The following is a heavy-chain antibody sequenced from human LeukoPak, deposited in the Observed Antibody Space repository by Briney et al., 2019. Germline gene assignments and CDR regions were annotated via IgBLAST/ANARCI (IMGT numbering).Heavy chain of an antibody. V-gene: IGHV3-48*04. D-gene: IGHD4-11*01. J-gene: IGHJ4*02. Sequence: GGSLRLSCAAFGSTFSSYSMNWVRQAPGKGLEWVSYISSSGSTIYYADSVKGRFTISRDNAKNSLYLQMNSLRAEDTAVYYCARESRYSNSPSDYWGQGTLVTVSS. CDR1: GSTFSSYS. CDR3: ARESRYSNSPSDY. CDR2: ISSSGSTI.